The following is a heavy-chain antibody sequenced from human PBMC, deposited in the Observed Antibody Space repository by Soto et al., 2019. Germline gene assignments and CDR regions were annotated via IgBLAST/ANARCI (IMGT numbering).Heavy chain of an antibody. CDR2: ISYDGSNK. Sequence: QVQLVESGGGVVQPGRSLRLSCAASGFTFSSYAMHWVRQAPGKGLEWVAVISYDGSNKYYADSVKGRFTISRDNSKNTLYLQMNSLRAEDTAVYYCARWGIRGGDARIPGFDCWGQGTLVSVSS. D-gene: IGHD7-27*01. J-gene: IGHJ4*02. CDR1: GFTFSSYA. CDR3: ARWGIRGGDARIPGFDC. V-gene: IGHV3-30-3*01.